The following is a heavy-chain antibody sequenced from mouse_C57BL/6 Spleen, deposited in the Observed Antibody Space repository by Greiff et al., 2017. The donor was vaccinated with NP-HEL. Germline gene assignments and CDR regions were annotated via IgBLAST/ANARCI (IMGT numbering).Heavy chain of an antibody. CDR1: GYTFTSYW. V-gene: IGHV1-7*01. J-gene: IGHJ1*03. CDR3: ARDYGSSEWYFDV. CDR2: INPSSGYT. Sequence: QVHVKQSGAELAKPGASVKLSCKASGYTFTSYWMHWVKQRPGQGLEWIGYINPSSGYTKYNQKFKDKATLTADKSSSTAYMQLSSLTYEDSAVYYCARDYGSSEWYFDVWGTGTTVTVSS. D-gene: IGHD1-1*01.